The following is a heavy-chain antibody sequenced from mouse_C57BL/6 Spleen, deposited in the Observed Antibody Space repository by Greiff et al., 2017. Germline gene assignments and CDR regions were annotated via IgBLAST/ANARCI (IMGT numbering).Heavy chain of an antibody. CDR3: ARRADGYYGGFAY. V-gene: IGHV1-9*01. CDR1: GYTFTGYW. Sequence: VQLQQSGAELMKPGASVKLSCKATGYTFTGYWIEWVKQRPGHGLEWIGEILPGSGSTNYNEKFKGKATFTADTSSNTAYMQLSSLTTEDSAIYYCARRADGYYGGFAYWGQGTLVTVSA. CDR2: ILPGSGST. D-gene: IGHD2-3*01. J-gene: IGHJ3*01.